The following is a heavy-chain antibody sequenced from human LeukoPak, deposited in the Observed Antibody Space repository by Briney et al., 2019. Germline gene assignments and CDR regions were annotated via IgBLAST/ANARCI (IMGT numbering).Heavy chain of an antibody. CDR1: GFTFSSCA. V-gene: IGHV3-30*04. D-gene: IGHD6-6*01. CDR2: ISSDGRNK. Sequence: GGSLRLSCAASGFTFSSCAMHWVRQAPGKGLEWVAVISSDGRNKYYEDSVKGRFTISRDNAKNSLYLQMNSLRAEDTAVYYCAKGTYSSSPRDYWGQGTLVTVSS. J-gene: IGHJ4*02. CDR3: AKGTYSSSPRDY.